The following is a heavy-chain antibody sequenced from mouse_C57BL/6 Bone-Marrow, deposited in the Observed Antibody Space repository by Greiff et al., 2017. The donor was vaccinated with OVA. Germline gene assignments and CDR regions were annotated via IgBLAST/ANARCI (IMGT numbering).Heavy chain of an antibody. CDR1: GYTFTDYY. CDR3: ARSPYYGSSYFDY. D-gene: IGHD1-1*01. Sequence: EVQLQQSGPVLVKPGASVKMSCKASGYTFTDYYMNWVQQSHGKSLEWIGVINPYNGGTSYNQKFKGKATLTVDKSSSTAYMELNSLTSEDSAVYYGARSPYYGSSYFDYWGQGTTLTVSS. CDR2: INPYNGGT. J-gene: IGHJ2*01. V-gene: IGHV1-19*01.